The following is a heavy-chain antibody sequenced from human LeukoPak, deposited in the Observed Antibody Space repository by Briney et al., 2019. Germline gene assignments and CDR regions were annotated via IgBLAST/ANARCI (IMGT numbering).Heavy chain of an antibody. CDR2: ISYDGSNK. CDR1: GSTFSSYA. Sequence: PGRSLRLSCAASGSTFSSYAMHWVRQAPGKGLEWVAVISYDGSNKYYADSVKGRLTISRDNSKNTLYLQMNSLRAEDTAVYYCARVHCGGDCYSPHFDYWGQGTLVTVSS. CDR3: ARVHCGGDCYSPHFDY. V-gene: IGHV3-30*04. D-gene: IGHD2-21*02. J-gene: IGHJ4*02.